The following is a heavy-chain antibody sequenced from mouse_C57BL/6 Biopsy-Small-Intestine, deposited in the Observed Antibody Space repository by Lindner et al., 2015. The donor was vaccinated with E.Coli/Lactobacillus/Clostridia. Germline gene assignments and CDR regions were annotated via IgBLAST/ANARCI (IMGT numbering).Heavy chain of an antibody. CDR2: IYYSGSI. V-gene: IGHV3-5*01. Sequence: VQLQESGPGLVKPSQTVFFTCTVTGISITTGNYRWSWIRQFPGNKLEWIGYIYYSGSITYNPSLTSRTTITRDTPKNQFFLEMNSLTAEDTATYYCARDSSGYYAMDYWGQGTSVTVSS. D-gene: IGHD3-2*02. CDR1: GISITTGNYR. J-gene: IGHJ4*01. CDR3: ARDSSGYYAMDY.